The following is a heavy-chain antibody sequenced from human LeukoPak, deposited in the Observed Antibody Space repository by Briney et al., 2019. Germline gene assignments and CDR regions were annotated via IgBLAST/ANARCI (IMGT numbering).Heavy chain of an antibody. CDR1: GFTFSSYG. CDR3: AKGGSSSSGYYYYYYMDV. D-gene: IGHD6-6*01. J-gene: IGHJ6*03. V-gene: IGHV3-30*02. CDR2: IWYDGSNK. Sequence: PGGSLRLSCAASGFTFSSYGMHWVRQAPGKGLEWVAVIWYDGSNKYYADSVKGRFTISRDNSKNTLYLQMNSLRAEDTAVYYCAKGGSSSSGYYYYYYMDVWGKGTTVTVSS.